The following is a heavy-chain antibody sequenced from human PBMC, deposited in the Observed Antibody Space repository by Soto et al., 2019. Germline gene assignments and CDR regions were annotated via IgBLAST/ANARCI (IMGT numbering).Heavy chain of an antibody. CDR1: GGSISSGGYY. V-gene: IGHV4-31*03. CDR2: IYYSGST. CDR3: ARDITGTGTFDY. J-gene: IGHJ4*02. D-gene: IGHD1-7*01. Sequence: PSETLSLTCTVSGGSISSGGYYWSWIRQHPGKGLEWIGYIYYSGSTYYNPSLKSRVTISVDTSKNQFSLKLSSVTAADTAVYYCARDITGTGTFDYWGQGTLVTVSS.